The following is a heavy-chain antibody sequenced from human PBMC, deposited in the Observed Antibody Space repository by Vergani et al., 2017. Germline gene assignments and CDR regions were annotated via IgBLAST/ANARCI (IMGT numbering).Heavy chain of an antibody. CDR3: AKDPADLFIAAAGTENHYYYYGMDV. Sequence: EVQLLESGGGLVQPGGSLRLSCAASGFTFSSYAMSWVRQAPGKGLEWVSAISGSGGSTYYADSVKGRFTISRDNSKNTLYLQMNSLRAEDTAVYYCAKDPADLFIAAAGTENHYYYYGMDVWGQGTTVTVSS. CDR2: ISGSGGST. J-gene: IGHJ6*02. V-gene: IGHV3-23*01. D-gene: IGHD6-13*01. CDR1: GFTFSSYA.